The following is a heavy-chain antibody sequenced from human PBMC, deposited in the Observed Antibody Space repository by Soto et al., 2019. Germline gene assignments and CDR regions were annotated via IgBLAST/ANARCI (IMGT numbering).Heavy chain of an antibody. V-gene: IGHV4-59*01. CDR3: ARGWIFFDY. D-gene: IGHD2-2*03. CDR1: GGSISSDY. CDR2: IYYSGST. Sequence: QVQLQESGPGLVKPSETMSLTCTVSGGSISSDYWSWIRQPPGKGLEWIGYIYYSGSTNYNPSLKSRVTISVDTSKNQFSLKLSSVTAADTAVYYCARGWIFFDYWGQGTLVTVSS. J-gene: IGHJ4*02.